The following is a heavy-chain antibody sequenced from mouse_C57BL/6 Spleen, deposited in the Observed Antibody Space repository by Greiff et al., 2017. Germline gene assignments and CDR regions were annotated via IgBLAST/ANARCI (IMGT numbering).Heavy chain of an antibody. CDR3: ARQRTAQAWAMDY. CDR2: IDPSDSYT. CDR1: GYTFTSYW. Sequence: QVQLQQPGAELVKPGASVKLSCKASGYTFTSYWMQWVKQRPGQGLEWIGEIDPSDSYTNYNQKFKGKATLTVDTSSSTAYMQLSSLTSEDSAVYYCARQRTAQAWAMDYWGQGTSVTVSS. J-gene: IGHJ4*01. D-gene: IGHD3-2*02. V-gene: IGHV1-50*01.